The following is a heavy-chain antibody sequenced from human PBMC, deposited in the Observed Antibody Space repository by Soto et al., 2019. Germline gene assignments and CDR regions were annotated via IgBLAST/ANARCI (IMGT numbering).Heavy chain of an antibody. D-gene: IGHD3-16*01. Sequence: PSETLSLTCSVSGDSVSTNYWSWIRQPPGKGLEWIGYMYYSGSINYNPSLKSRVTISIDTSKNQFTLKLTSVTAADTAVYYCATYGGGTGLLDHWGQGILVTVSS. J-gene: IGHJ4*02. CDR2: MYYSGSI. CDR1: GDSVSTNY. CDR3: ATYGGGTGLLDH. V-gene: IGHV4-59*08.